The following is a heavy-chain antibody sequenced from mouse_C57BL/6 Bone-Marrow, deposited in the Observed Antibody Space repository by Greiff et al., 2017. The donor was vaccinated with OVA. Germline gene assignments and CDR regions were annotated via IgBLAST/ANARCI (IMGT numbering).Heavy chain of an antibody. D-gene: IGHD1-1*01. CDR1: GFSLTSYG. CDR3: VKESTTVVAPGAMDY. CDR2: IWGGGST. J-gene: IGHJ4*01. V-gene: IGHV2-9*01. Sequence: QVQLKESGPGLVAPSQSLSITCTVSGFSLTSYGVDWVRQPPGKDLEWLGVIWGGGSTNYNSALMSRLSISKDNSKSQVFLKMNSLQTDDTAMYYCVKESTTVVAPGAMDYWGQGTSVTVSS.